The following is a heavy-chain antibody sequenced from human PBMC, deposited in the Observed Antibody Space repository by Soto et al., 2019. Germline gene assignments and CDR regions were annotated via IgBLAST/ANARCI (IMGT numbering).Heavy chain of an antibody. Sequence: AGGSLRLSCEGSGFTFSSYAMHWVRQAPGKGLEWVAVISYDGSNKYYADSVKGRFTISRDNSKNTLYLQMNSLRAEDTAVYYCARDLSSGDFWSGYYPGYYYYGMDVWGQGTTVTVSS. D-gene: IGHD3-3*01. CDR3: ARDLSSGDFWSGYYPGYYYYGMDV. V-gene: IGHV3-30-3*01. J-gene: IGHJ6*02. CDR1: GFTFSSYA. CDR2: ISYDGSNK.